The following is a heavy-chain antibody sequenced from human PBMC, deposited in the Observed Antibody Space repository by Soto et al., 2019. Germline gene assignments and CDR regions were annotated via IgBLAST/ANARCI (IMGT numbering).Heavy chain of an antibody. Sequence: SETLSLTCTVSGGSISSSSYYWGWIRQPPGKGLEWIGSIYYSGSTYYNPSLKSRVTISVDTSKNQFSLKLSSVTAADTAVYYCARRLAAAGTLGYYYYYMDVWGKGTTVTVSS. CDR3: ARRLAAAGTLGYYYYYMDV. J-gene: IGHJ6*03. V-gene: IGHV4-39*01. CDR2: IYYSGST. CDR1: GGSISSSSYY. D-gene: IGHD6-13*01.